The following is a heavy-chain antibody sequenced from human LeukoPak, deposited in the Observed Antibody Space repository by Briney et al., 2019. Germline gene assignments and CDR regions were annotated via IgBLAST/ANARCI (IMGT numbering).Heavy chain of an antibody. V-gene: IGHV3-30-3*01. CDR3: AKGAPLLWFGESQFDY. D-gene: IGHD3-10*01. CDR1: GFTFSSYA. CDR2: ISYDGSNK. Sequence: GGSLRLSCAASGFTFSSYAMHWVRQAPGKGLEWVAVISYDGSNKYYADSVKGRFTISRDNSKNTLYLQMNSLRAEDTAVCYCAKGAPLLWFGESQFDYWGQGTLVTVSS. J-gene: IGHJ4*02.